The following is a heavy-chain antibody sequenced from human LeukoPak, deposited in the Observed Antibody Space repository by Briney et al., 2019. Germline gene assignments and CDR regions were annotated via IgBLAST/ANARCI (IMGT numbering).Heavy chain of an antibody. D-gene: IGHD6-13*01. CDR2: ISGSGDST. J-gene: IGHJ4*02. CDR3: AKVPYSSSWYYFDY. Sequence: GGSLRLSCAASGFTFSSYAMRWVRQAPGKGLEWVSSISGSGDSTYYADSVKGRFTISRDNSKNTLYLQMNSLRAEDTAVYYCAKVPYSSSWYYFDYWGQGTLVTVSS. V-gene: IGHV3-23*01. CDR1: GFTFSSYA.